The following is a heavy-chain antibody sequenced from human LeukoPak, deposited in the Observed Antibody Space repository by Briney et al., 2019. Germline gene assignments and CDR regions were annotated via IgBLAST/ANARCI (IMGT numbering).Heavy chain of an antibody. CDR2: IKQDGSEK. V-gene: IGHV3-7*01. CDR3: ASGGSGKYYYMDV. CDR1: GFTFSSYA. J-gene: IGHJ6*03. Sequence: GGSLRLSCAASGFTFSSYAMSWVRQAPGKGLERVANIKQDGSEKYYVDSVKGRFTISRDNAKNSLYLQMNSLRAEDTAVYYCASGGSGKYYYMDVWGKGTTVTVSS. D-gene: IGHD3-10*01.